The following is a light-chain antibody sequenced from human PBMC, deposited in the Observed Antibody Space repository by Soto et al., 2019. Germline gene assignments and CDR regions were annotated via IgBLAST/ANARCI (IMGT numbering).Light chain of an antibody. CDR1: QSLVHSDGNTY. CDR3: MQGTHWPRT. CDR2: RVS. Sequence: DAVLTQSPVSLPVTLGQPASISCRSSQSLVHSDGNTYLNWFQQRPGQSPRRLVYRVSNRDSGVPDKISGSGSGTNFTLEISRVEAEDFGVYYCMQGTHWPRTFGQGTKVDI. V-gene: IGKV2-30*02. J-gene: IGKJ1*01.